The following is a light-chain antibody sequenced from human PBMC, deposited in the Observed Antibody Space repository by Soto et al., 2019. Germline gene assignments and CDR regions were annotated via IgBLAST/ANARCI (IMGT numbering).Light chain of an antibody. CDR3: SSYAGAITFYV. Sequence: VLTQPASVSGSPGQSITISCTGTSSDVGTYTLVSWYQQHPGIAPKLVIYEVNKRPAGVSKRFSGSKSGDTASLTISGLQAEDEADYYCSSYAGAITFYVFGNGTKVTV. CDR2: EVN. V-gene: IGLV2-23*02. CDR1: SSDVGTYTL. J-gene: IGLJ1*01.